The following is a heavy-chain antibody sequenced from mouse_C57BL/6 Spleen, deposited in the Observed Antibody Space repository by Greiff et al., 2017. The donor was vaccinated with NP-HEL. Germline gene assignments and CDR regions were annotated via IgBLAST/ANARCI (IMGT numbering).Heavy chain of an antibody. CDR3: AINDYDAD. CDR1: GYTFTSYW. V-gene: IGHV1-50*01. CDR2: IDPSDSYT. Sequence: VQLQQSGAELVKPGASVKLSCKASGYTFTSYWMQWVKQRPGQGLEWIGEIDPSDSYTNYNQKFKGKATLTVDTSSSTSYMQLSSLTSEDSAVYYCAINDYDADWGQRTLVTVSA. J-gene: IGHJ3*01. D-gene: IGHD2-4*01.